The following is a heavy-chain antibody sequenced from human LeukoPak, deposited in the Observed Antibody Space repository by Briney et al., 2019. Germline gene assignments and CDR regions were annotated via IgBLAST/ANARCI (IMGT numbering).Heavy chain of an antibody. Sequence: PSETLSLTCTVSGGSISSNYWSWIRQPPGKGLEWIGYIYYGGSTNYNPSLKSRVTISVDTSKNQFSLKLSSVTAADTAVYYCVREAPIAAAGNVVYYYYGMDVWGQGTRVSVSS. D-gene: IGHD6-13*01. J-gene: IGHJ6*02. CDR2: IYYGGST. CDR3: VREAPIAAAGNVVYYYYGMDV. V-gene: IGHV4-59*01. CDR1: GGSISSNY.